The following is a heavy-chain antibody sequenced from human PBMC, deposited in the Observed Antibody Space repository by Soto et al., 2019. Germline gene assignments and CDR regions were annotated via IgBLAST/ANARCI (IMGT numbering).Heavy chain of an antibody. CDR1: GGSISSSSYY. Sequence: PSETLSLTCTVSGGSISSSSYYWGWIRQPPGKGLEWIGSIYYSGSTYYNPSLKSRVTISVDTSKNQFSLKLSSVTAADTAVYYCARHYKSGSYYVRWGWDYYGMDVWGQGTTVTVSS. CDR2: IYYSGST. CDR3: ARHYKSGSYYVRWGWDYYGMDV. D-gene: IGHD1-26*01. J-gene: IGHJ6*02. V-gene: IGHV4-39*01.